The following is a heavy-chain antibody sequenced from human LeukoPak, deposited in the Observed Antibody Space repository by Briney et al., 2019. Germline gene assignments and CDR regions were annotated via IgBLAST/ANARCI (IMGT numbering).Heavy chain of an antibody. CDR2: ISYDGSNK. CDR1: GFTFSSYS. Sequence: GGSLRLSCVASGFTFSSYSMNWVRQAPGKGLEWVAVISYDGSNKYYADSVKGRFTISRDNSKNTLYLQMNSLRAEDTAVYYCASFTSVVVAYYGMDVWGQGTTVTVSS. D-gene: IGHD2-15*01. V-gene: IGHV3-30*03. J-gene: IGHJ6*02. CDR3: ASFTSVVVAYYGMDV.